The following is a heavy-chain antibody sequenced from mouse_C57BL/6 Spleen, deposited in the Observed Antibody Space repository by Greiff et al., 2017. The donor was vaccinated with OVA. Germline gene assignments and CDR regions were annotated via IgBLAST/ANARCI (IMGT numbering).Heavy chain of an antibody. CDR1: GYTFTDYY. Sequence: EVQLQQSGPELVKPGASVKISCKASGYTFTDYYMNWVKQSHGKSLEWIGDINPNNGGTSYNQKFKGKATLTVDKSSSTAYMELRSLTSEDSVVYYCASGETFEYYFDYWGQGTTLTVSS. CDR2: INPNNGGT. CDR3: ASGETFEYYFDY. V-gene: IGHV1-26*01. J-gene: IGHJ2*01.